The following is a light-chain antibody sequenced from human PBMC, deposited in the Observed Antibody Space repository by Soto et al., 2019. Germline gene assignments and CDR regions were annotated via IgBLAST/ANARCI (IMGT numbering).Light chain of an antibody. Sequence: DIQRNMKTSALSASVGERITLTCRASQSISNWLAGFQPKPGKAPKLLIYDVSSLESGVPSRFSGSGSGTEFTLTISSLQPDDFASYYCQQYNSYPAAFGQGTKVDI. CDR2: DVS. CDR3: QQYNSYPAA. V-gene: IGKV1-5*01. CDR1: QSISNW. J-gene: IGKJ1*01.